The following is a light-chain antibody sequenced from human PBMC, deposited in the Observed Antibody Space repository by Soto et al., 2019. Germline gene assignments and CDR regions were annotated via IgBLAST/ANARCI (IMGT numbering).Light chain of an antibody. V-gene: IGKV3-20*01. CDR1: HSVSSY. CDR2: DAS. Sequence: EIVLTQSPVTLSLSPGERATLSCRASHSVSSYLAWYQQKPGQAPRLLIYDASNRAADIPARFSASGSGTDFTLTISRLEPEDFAVYYCHQYGTSPQTFGQGTKVDIK. CDR3: HQYGTSPQT. J-gene: IGKJ1*01.